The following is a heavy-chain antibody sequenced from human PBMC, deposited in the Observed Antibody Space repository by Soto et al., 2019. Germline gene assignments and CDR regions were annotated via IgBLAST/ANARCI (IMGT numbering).Heavy chain of an antibody. CDR2: ISYDGRNK. J-gene: IGHJ6*02. CDR3: ARFGEYSSSPNYYYYYGMVV. CDR1: GFTFSSYA. D-gene: IGHD6-6*01. V-gene: IGHV3-30-3*01. Sequence: QVQLVESGGGVVQPGRSLRLSCAASGFTFSSYAMHWVRQAPGKGLEWVAVISYDGRNKYYADSVKGRFTISRDNSKNSLYLHMNSLRAEDTAVYYCARFGEYSSSPNYYYYYGMVVWGQGTTVTVSS.